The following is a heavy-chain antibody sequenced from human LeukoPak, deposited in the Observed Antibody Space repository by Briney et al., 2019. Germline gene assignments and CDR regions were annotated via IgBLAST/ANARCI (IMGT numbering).Heavy chain of an antibody. Sequence: GGSLRLSCAASGFTFSSYLMSWVRQAPGKGLEWVANIKQDGSEKYYVDSVKGRFTISRDNAKNSLYLQMNSLRAEDTAVYYCARVGGGSSYSSSLYFDPWGQGTLVTVSS. D-gene: IGHD2-15*01. CDR1: GFTFSSYL. J-gene: IGHJ5*02. CDR3: ARVGGGSSYSSSLYFDP. CDR2: IKQDGSEK. V-gene: IGHV3-7*01.